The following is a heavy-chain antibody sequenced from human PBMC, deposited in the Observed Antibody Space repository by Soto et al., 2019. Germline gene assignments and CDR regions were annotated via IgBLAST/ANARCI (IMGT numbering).Heavy chain of an antibody. Sequence: ASVKVSCKASGYTFTSYAIHWVRQAPGQRLEWMGWINAGNGNTKYSQKFQGRVTITRDTSASTAYMELSSLRSEDTAVYYCARGYCGGDCYSPDDYWGQGTLVTVSS. J-gene: IGHJ4*02. CDR1: GYTFTSYA. CDR2: INAGNGNT. CDR3: ARGYCGGDCYSPDDY. V-gene: IGHV1-3*01. D-gene: IGHD2-21*02.